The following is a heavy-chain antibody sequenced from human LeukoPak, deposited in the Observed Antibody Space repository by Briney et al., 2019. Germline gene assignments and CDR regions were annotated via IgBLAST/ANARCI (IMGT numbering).Heavy chain of an antibody. CDR1: GGSISSYY. CDR3: ARQRYYSYDAFDI. Sequence: PSETLSLTCTVSGGSISSYYWNWIRQPPGKGLEWIGYIYCSGDTDYNPSLKSRVTMSVDTSKNQFSLKLSSVTAADTAVYYCARQRYYSYDAFDIWGQGTMVTVSS. CDR2: IYCSGDT. D-gene: IGHD3-10*01. V-gene: IGHV4-59*08. J-gene: IGHJ3*02.